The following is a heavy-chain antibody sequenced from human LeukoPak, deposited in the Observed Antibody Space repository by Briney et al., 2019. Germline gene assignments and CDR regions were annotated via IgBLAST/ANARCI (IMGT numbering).Heavy chain of an antibody. D-gene: IGHD2-15*01. CDR1: GYTFADYY. CDR3: ARVFACSGGSCYSNWFDP. CDR2: INPNSGGT. V-gene: IGHV1-2*02. Sequence: GASVKVSCKASGYTFADYYMQWVRQAPGQGLEWMGWINPNSGGTNYAQKFQGRVTMTRDTSISTAYMELSRLRSDDTAVYYCARVFACSGGSCYSNWFDPWGQGTLVTVSS. J-gene: IGHJ5*02.